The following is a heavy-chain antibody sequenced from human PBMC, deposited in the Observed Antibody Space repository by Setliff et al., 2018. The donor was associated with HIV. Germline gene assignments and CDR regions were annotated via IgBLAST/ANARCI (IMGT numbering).Heavy chain of an antibody. J-gene: IGHJ5*02. CDR3: ARSTVGAGASFP. Sequence: SETLSLTCAVSGGSISSSNWWSWVRQPPGKGLEWIGCISPSGNSNFNPSLNSLVTISLDTSKNQFSLRLTSLTAADTAIYYCARSTVGAGASFPWGRGILVTVS. CDR1: GGSISSSNW. D-gene: IGHD1-26*01. V-gene: IGHV4-4*02. CDR2: ISPSGNS.